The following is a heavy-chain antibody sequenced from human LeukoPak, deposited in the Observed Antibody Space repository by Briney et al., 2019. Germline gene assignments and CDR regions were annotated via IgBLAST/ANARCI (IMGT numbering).Heavy chain of an antibody. Sequence: SEPLSLICTVSGGPMSNYYWLWIRQSPGKGREGIGYFYYSGSTNHNPSLESRVSLSVGTPQNQFLLKLTSVTAADTAVYYGARGRKYTTGYRVTEVCSGYSDYWGQGTLVTVSS. J-gene: IGHJ4*02. V-gene: IGHV4-59*01. D-gene: IGHD3-9*01. CDR3: ARGRKYTTGYRVTEVCSGYSDY. CDR1: GGPMSNYY. CDR2: FYYSGST.